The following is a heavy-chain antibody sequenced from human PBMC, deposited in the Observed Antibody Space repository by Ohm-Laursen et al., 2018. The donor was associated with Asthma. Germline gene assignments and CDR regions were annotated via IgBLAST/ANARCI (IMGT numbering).Heavy chain of an antibody. J-gene: IGHJ6*02. CDR2: IYYSGST. CDR3: AYCSGGSCYFHYGMDA. D-gene: IGHD2-15*01. V-gene: IGHV4-31*03. Sequence: TLSLTCTVSGGSISSGGYYWSWIRQHPGKGLEWIGYIYYSGSTYYNPSLKSRVTISVDTSKNQFSLKLSSVTAADTAVYYCAYCSGGSCYFHYGMDAWGQGTTVTVSS. CDR1: GGSISSGGYY.